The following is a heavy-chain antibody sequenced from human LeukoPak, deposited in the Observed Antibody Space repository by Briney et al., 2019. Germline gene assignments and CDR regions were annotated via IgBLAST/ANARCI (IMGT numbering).Heavy chain of an antibody. V-gene: IGHV1-18*01. CDR3: ARHLGTFRYEWVPPDY. CDR1: GYTFNRYG. Sequence: ASVKVSCKASGYTFNRYGITWVRQAPGQGLEWMGWISAYTGNTNYAQNLQDRVTMTTDTSSTTAYMELRSLRSDDTAVYYCARHLGTFRYEWVPPDYWGQGTLVTVSS. J-gene: IGHJ4*02. CDR2: ISAYTGNT. D-gene: IGHD1-26*01.